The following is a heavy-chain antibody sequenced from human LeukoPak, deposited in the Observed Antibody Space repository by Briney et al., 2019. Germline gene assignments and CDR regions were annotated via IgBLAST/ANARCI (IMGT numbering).Heavy chain of an antibody. V-gene: IGHV3-23*01. Sequence: GGSLRLSCAASGFAFSSQDMGWVRQAPGKGLNWVSAISDSGDRTYYVDSVKGRFTISRDNSKNTLYLQMNSLRADDTAVYYCAKDARRSSGWYFFDHWGQGTLVTVSS. CDR3: AKDARRSSGWYFFDH. D-gene: IGHD6-19*01. J-gene: IGHJ4*02. CDR1: GFAFSSQD. CDR2: ISDSGDRT.